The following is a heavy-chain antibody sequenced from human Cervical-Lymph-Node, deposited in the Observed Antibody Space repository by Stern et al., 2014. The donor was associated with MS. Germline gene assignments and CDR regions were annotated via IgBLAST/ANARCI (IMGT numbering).Heavy chain of an antibody. CDR2: ITWNSFSV. Sequence: EVQLVESGGGLVQPGRSLRLSCAASGFTFDDYAMHWVRQAPGKGLEWVSGITWNSFSVGYADSVKGRFTNSRDNAKNSLYLQMNSLRGDDTALYYCAKGSGGSGYYPVALDYWGQGTLVTVSS. CDR3: AKGSGGSGYYPVALDY. V-gene: IGHV3-9*01. D-gene: IGHD3-3*01. CDR1: GFTFDDYA. J-gene: IGHJ4*02.